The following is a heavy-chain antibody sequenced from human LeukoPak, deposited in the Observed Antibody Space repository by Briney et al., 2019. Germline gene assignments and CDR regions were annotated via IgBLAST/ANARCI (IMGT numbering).Heavy chain of an antibody. CDR1: GFTFSTYG. J-gene: IGHJ4*02. V-gene: IGHV3-30*18. D-gene: IGHD6-19*01. CDR3: AKGGEVQQWLVNDY. Sequence: GRSLRLSCAASGFTFSTYGMHWVCQAPGKGLEWVAVISNDGTIKYYADSVKGRFTVSRDNSKNTLYLQMNSLRAEDTAVYYCAKGGEVQQWLVNDYWGQGTLVTVSS. CDR2: ISNDGTIK.